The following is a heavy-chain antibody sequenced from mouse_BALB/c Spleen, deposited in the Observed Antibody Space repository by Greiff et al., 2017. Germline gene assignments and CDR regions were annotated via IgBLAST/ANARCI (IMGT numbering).Heavy chain of an antibody. V-gene: IGHV14-1*02. Sequence: VQLQQSGAELVRPGALVKLSCKASGFNIKDYYMHWVKQRPEQGLEWIGWIDPENGNTIYDPKFQGKASITADTSSNTAYLQLSSLTSEDTAVYYCASYGNYVFAYWGQGTLVTVSA. CDR1: GFNIKDYY. CDR3: ASYGNYVFAY. J-gene: IGHJ3*01. CDR2: IDPENGNT. D-gene: IGHD2-1*01.